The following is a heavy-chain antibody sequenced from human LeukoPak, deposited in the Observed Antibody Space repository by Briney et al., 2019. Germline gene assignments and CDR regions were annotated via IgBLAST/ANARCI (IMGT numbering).Heavy chain of an antibody. Sequence: PGGSLRLSCAASGFTFGSYWMHWVRQAPGKGLVWVSRINTDGSSTSYADSVKGRFTISRDNAKNTLYLQMNSLRAEDTAVYYCARGSVLRFLEWSYYYYYMDVWGKGTTVTVSS. V-gene: IGHV3-74*01. D-gene: IGHD3-3*01. J-gene: IGHJ6*03. CDR2: INTDGSST. CDR3: ARGSVLRFLEWSYYYYYMDV. CDR1: GFTFGSYW.